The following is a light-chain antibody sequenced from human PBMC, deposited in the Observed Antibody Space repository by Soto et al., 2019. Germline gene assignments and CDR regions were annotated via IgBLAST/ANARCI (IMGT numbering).Light chain of an antibody. V-gene: IGKV3D-7*01. CDR3: HQDFDLPLT. Sequence: EIVMTQSPVTLSLSPGDRATLSCRASQSLSNTYISWYQQKPGQAPRLLIYGASTRATGIPARFSGSGSGTAFTLTISSLQPEDFALYYCHQDFDLPLTFGGGTKVDIK. CDR1: QSLSNTY. CDR2: GAS. J-gene: IGKJ4*01.